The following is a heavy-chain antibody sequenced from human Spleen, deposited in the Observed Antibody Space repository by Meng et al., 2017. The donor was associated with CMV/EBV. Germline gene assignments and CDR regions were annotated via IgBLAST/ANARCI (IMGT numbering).Heavy chain of an antibody. J-gene: IGHJ4*02. CDR2: IIPIFGTA. CDR1: GGTFSSNA. V-gene: IGHV1-69*12. CDR3: AMPRDDFWSGYFPY. Sequence: QVRLVQSGAEVKKPGSAVKVSCKASGGTFSSNAISWVRQAPGQGLEWMGGIIPIFGTANYAQKFQGRVTITADESTSTAYMELSSLRSEDTAVYYCAMPRDDFWSGYFPYWGQGTLVTVSS. D-gene: IGHD3-3*01.